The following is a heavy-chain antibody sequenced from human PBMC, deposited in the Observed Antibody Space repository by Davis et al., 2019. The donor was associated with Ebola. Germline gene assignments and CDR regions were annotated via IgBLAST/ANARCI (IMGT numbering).Heavy chain of an antibody. J-gene: IGHJ6*04. Sequence: PSETLSLTCAVYGGSFSGYYWSWIRQPPGKGLEWIGEINHSGSTNYNPSLKSRVTISVDTSKNQFSLKLSSVTAADTAVYYCARLEQRRLGKDVWGKGTTVTVSS. CDR3: ARLEQRRLGKDV. CDR2: INHSGST. D-gene: IGHD6-25*01. CDR1: GGSFSGYY. V-gene: IGHV4-34*01.